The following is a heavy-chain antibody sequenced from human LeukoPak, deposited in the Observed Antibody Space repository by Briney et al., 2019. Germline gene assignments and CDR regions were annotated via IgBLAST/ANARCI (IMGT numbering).Heavy chain of an antibody. V-gene: IGHV1-18*01. J-gene: IGHJ4*02. CDR2: ISTYNGNT. CDR1: GYTFTTYG. CDR3: ARDRGPLGSDY. D-gene: IGHD3-10*01. Sequence: ASVKVSCKTSGYTFTTYGINWVRQAPGQGLEWMGWISTYNGNTNYAQKLQGRVTMTTHTSASTVYMELRSLRSDDTAAYYCARDRGPLGSDYWGQGTLVTVSS.